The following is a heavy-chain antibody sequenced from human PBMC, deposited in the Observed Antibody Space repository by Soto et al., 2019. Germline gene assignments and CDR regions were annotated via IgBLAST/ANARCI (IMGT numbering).Heavy chain of an antibody. CDR3: ARHSSPDYGEIG. CDR2: IYYSGST. D-gene: IGHD4-17*01. Sequence: SETLSLTCTVSGGSISSSSYYWGWIRQPPGKGLEWIGSIYYSGSTYYNPSLKSRVTISVDTSKNQFSLKLSSVTAADTAVYYCARHSSPDYGEIGWGQGTMVTVSS. CDR1: GGSISSSSYY. V-gene: IGHV4-39*01. J-gene: IGHJ3*01.